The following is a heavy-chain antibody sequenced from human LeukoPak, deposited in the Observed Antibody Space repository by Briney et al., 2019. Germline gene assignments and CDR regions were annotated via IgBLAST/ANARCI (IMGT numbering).Heavy chain of an antibody. CDR3: ARATYCSSTSCYKGNAFDI. CDR2: INSSSSSI. CDR1: GFPFSSYS. V-gene: IGHV3-21*01. Sequence: PGGSLRLSCAPSGFPFSSYSMIWLRQAPGKGLEWVSPINSSSSSIYYADSVKGRFTIARDNAKNPLYLQMNSLRAEDTAVYYCARATYCSSTSCYKGNAFDIWGQGTMVTVSS. D-gene: IGHD2-2*02. J-gene: IGHJ3*02.